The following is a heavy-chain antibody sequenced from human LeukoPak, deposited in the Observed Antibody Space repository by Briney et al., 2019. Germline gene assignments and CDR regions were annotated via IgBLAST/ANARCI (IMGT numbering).Heavy chain of an antibody. CDR2: IYYSGST. CDR3: ARVVGYGGSPFDY. D-gene: IGHD4-23*01. CDR1: GGSISSGGYY. Sequence: SETLSLTCTVSGGSISSGGYYWSWIRQHPGKGLEWIGYIYYSGSTYYNPSLKSRVTISVDTSKNQFSLKLSSVTAADTAVYYCARVVGYGGSPFDYWGQGTLVTVSS. V-gene: IGHV4-31*03. J-gene: IGHJ4*02.